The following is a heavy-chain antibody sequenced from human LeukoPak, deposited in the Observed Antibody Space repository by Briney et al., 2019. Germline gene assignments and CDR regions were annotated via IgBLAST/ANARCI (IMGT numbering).Heavy chain of an antibody. J-gene: IGHJ4*02. V-gene: IGHV3-23*01. CDR1: GFTFTNAW. D-gene: IGHD3-10*01. CDR2: ISGSGGST. CDR3: AKVGSPVTDY. Sequence: GGSLRLSCAASGFTFTNAWMSWVRQAPGKGLEWVSAISGSGGSTYYADSVKGRFTISRDNSKNTLYLQMNSLRAEDTAVYYCAKVGSPVTDYWGQGTLVTVSS.